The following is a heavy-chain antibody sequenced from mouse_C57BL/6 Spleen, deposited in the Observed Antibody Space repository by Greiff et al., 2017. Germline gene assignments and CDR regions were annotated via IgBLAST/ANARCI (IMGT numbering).Heavy chain of an antibody. CDR1: GYSFTDYN. D-gene: IGHD1-1*01. V-gene: IGHV1-39*01. J-gene: IGHJ1*03. CDR3: AKGYYGSRDWYFDV. Sequence: VQLKQSGPELVKPGASVKISCKASGYSFTDYNMNWVKQSNGKSLEWIGVINPNYGTTSYNQQFKGKATLTVDQSSSTAYMQLNSQTSEDTAVDYCAKGYYGSRDWYFDVWGTGTTVTVSS. CDR2: INPNYGTT.